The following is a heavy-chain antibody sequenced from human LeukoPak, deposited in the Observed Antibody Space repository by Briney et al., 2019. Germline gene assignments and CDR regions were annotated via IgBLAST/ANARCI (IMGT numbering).Heavy chain of an antibody. CDR3: ARGYSYGYAPY. J-gene: IGHJ4*02. Sequence: ASVKVSCKAPGYTFTSYDINWVRQATGQGLEWMGWMNPNSGNTGYAQKFQGRVTITRNTSISTAYMELSSLRSEDAAVYYCARGYSYGYAPYWGQGTLVTVSS. D-gene: IGHD5-18*01. CDR2: MNPNSGNT. V-gene: IGHV1-8*03. CDR1: GYTFTSYD.